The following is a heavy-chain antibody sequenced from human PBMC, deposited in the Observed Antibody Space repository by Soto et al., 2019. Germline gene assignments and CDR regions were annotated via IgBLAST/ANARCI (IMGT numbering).Heavy chain of an antibody. CDR2: IIPIFGTA. V-gene: IGHV1-69*06. CDR3: ARDAIVVVQAAISRTWLDP. J-gene: IGHJ5*02. Sequence: SVKVSCKASGGTFSSYAISWVRQAPGQGLEWMGGIIPIFGTANYAQKFQGRVTITADKSTSTAYMELSSLRSEDTAVYYCARDAIVVVQAAISRTWLDPWGQGTLVTVSS. CDR1: GGTFSSYA. D-gene: IGHD2-2*01.